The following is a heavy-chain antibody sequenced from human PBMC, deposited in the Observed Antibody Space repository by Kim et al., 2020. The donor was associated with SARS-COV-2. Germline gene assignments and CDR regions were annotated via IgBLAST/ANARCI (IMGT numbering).Heavy chain of an antibody. V-gene: IGHV4-34*01. J-gene: IGHJ6*03. Sequence: SETLSLTCAVYGGSFSGYYWSWIRQPPGKGLEWIGEINHSGSTNYNPSLKSRVTISVDTSKNQFSLKLSSVTAADTAVYYCARLRSYPFPSYYYYMDVWG. CDR2: INHSGST. CDR1: GGSFSGYY. CDR3: ARLRSYPFPSYYYYMDV. D-gene: IGHD1-26*01.